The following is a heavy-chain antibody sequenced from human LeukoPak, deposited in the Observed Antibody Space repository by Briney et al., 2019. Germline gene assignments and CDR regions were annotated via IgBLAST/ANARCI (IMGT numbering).Heavy chain of an antibody. CDR2: IYPGDSDT. CDR1: GYSFTTYW. V-gene: IGHV5-51*01. D-gene: IGHD3-10*01. J-gene: IGHJ3*02. CDR3: ARPMVRGQVSAFDI. Sequence: GESLKISCKGSGYSFTTYWIGWVRQMPGKGLEWMGIIYPGDSDTRYSPSFQGQVTISADKSISTAYLQWRSLKDSDTAMYYCARPMVRGQVSAFDIWGQGTMVTVSS.